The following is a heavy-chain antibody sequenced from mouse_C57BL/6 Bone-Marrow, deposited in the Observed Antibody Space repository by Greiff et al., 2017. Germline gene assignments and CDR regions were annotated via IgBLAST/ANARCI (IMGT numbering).Heavy chain of an antibody. CDR2: ISNGGGST. CDR1: GFTFSDYY. J-gene: IGHJ1*03. CDR3: TRRGYYSSSYWYFDV. D-gene: IGHD1-1*01. Sequence: EVKLMESGGGLVQPGGSLKLSCAASGFTFSDYYMYWVRQTPEKRLEWVAYISNGGGSTNYPDTVKGRFTISRDNAKNTLYLQMSRLKSEDTTMYYCTRRGYYSSSYWYFDVWGTGTTVTVSS. V-gene: IGHV5-12*01.